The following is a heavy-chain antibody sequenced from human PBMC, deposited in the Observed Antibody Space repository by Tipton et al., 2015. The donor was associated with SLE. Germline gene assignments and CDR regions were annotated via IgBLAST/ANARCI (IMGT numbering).Heavy chain of an antibody. CDR1: GFTFSSYA. D-gene: IGHD5-12*01. CDR2: INIGGGST. J-gene: IGHJ3*01. V-gene: IGHV3-23*01. CDR3: ATSNSGFHSGGAFDF. Sequence: SGFTFSSYAMSWVRQAPGKGLEWVSGINIGGGSTYYADSVKGRFTISRDNSKNTVYLQMNSLRAEDTAVYYCATSNSGFHSGGAFDFWGQGTMVTVSS.